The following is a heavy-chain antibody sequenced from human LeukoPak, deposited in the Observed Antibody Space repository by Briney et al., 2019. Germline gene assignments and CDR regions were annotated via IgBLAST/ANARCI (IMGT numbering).Heavy chain of an antibody. CDR1: GFTFSSYW. J-gene: IGHJ5*02. D-gene: IGHD3-16*01. CDR2: IEQDGSEK. CDR3: ASRGSYQNWFDP. V-gene: IGHV3-7*01. Sequence: GGSLRLSCAASGFTFSSYWMSWVRQAPGKGLEWVASIEQDGSEKYYVDSVKGRFTISRDNPKNSLYLQMNSLRAEDTAVYYCASRGSYQNWFDPWGQGTLVTVSS.